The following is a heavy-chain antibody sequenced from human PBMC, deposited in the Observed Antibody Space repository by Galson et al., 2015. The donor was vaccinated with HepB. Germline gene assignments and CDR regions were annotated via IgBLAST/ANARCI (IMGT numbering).Heavy chain of an antibody. Sequence: LRLSCAASGFSFSNYGMHWVRQAPGKGLEWVAVLWFDGSNKYYADSVKSRFTISRDNSKTTLYLQMNSLRAEDTALYYCTRDREVYGMDVWGQGTTVTVS. CDR1: GFSFSNYG. D-gene: IGHD3-10*01. CDR2: LWFDGSNK. V-gene: IGHV3-33*01. CDR3: TRDREVYGMDV. J-gene: IGHJ6*02.